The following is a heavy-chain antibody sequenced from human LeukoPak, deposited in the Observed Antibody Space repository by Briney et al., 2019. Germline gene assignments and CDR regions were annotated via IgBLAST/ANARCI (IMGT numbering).Heavy chain of an antibody. V-gene: IGHV3-48*01. Sequence: GGSLRLSCAASGFTFSSYSMNWVRQAPGKGLEWVSYISSSSSTIYYADSVKGRLTISRDNAKNSLYLQMNSLRAEDTAVYYCTRVNGYYYYMDVWGKGTTVTVSS. CDR2: ISSSSSTI. J-gene: IGHJ6*03. CDR3: TRVNGYYYYMDV. CDR1: GFTFSSYS.